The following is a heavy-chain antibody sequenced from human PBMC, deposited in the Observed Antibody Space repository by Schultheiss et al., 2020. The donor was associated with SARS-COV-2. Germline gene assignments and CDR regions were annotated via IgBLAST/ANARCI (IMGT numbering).Heavy chain of an antibody. V-gene: IGHV3-30*19. J-gene: IGHJ5*02. Sequence: GESLKISCAASGFSFSSYGMHWVRQAPGKGLEWVAVISYDGSNKYYADSVKGRFTISRDNSKNTLYLQLNSLRPEDTAVYYCARVRSVVVTAIRSGWFDPWGQGTLVTVSS. D-gene: IGHD2-21*02. CDR2: ISYDGSNK. CDR1: GFSFSSYG. CDR3: ARVRSVVVTAIRSGWFDP.